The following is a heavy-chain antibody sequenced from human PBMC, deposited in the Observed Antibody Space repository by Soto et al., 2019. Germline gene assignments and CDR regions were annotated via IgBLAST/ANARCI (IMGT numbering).Heavy chain of an antibody. CDR2: ISNSGTTQ. CDR1: GFTFSDYY. J-gene: IGHJ3*02. D-gene: IGHD3-3*01. CDR3: ARDLRVRFLEWLYDDAFDI. V-gene: IGHV3-11*01. Sequence: PGGSLRLSCAASGFTFSDYYMSWIRQVPGKGLEWVSYISNSGTTQYYADSVKGRFTISRDNTNNSPFLQMNSLRAEDTAMYYCARDLRVRFLEWLYDDAFDIWGQGTMVTVSS.